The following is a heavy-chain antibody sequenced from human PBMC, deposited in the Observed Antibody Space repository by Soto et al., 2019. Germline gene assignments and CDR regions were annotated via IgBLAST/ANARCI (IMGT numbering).Heavy chain of an antibody. Sequence: PSVKVSCKASGGTFSSYTISWVRQAPGQGLEWMGRIIPILGIANYAQKFQGRVTITADKSTSTAYMELSSLRSEDTAVYYCARAYNWNVRDYYYYYMDVWGKGTTVTVSS. CDR3: ARAYNWNVRDYYYYYMDV. V-gene: IGHV1-69*02. CDR2: IIPILGIA. CDR1: GGTFSSYT. D-gene: IGHD1-1*01. J-gene: IGHJ6*03.